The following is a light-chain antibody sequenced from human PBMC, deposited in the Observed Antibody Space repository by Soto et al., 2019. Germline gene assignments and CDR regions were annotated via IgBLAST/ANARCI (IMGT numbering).Light chain of an antibody. CDR3: QQYKSYPYT. V-gene: IGKV1D-16*01. CDR1: QDVSGW. Sequence: DIQMTQSPSSLSASVGVRVTITCRASQDVSGWLGWNQQKPEKAPKSLIYAVSTLQSGVPSRFSGSGSGTDFTLTISSLQPEDFATYYCQQYKSYPYTFGQGTKVEIK. J-gene: IGKJ2*01. CDR2: AVS.